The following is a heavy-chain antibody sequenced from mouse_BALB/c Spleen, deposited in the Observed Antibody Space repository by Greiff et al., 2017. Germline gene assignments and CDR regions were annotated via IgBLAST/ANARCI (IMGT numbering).Heavy chain of an antibody. Sequence: EVQVVESGGGLVQPGGSLKLSCAASGFTFSSYGMSWVRQTPDKRLELVATINSNGGSTYYPDSVKGRFTISRDNAKNTLYLQMSSLKSEDTAMYYCARDLNGYYSYAMDYWGQGTSVTVSS. CDR3: ARDLNGYYSYAMDY. D-gene: IGHD2-3*01. V-gene: IGHV5-6-3*01. J-gene: IGHJ4*01. CDR2: INSNGGST. CDR1: GFTFSSYG.